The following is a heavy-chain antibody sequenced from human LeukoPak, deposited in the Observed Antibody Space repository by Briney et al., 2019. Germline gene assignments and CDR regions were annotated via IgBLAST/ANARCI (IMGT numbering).Heavy chain of an antibody. Sequence: GGSLRLSCAASGFTFSTFAMHWVRLSPGKGLEWVSSITGSGPYILYADSVKRRFTISRDNTKNLLYLEMNSLSAEDTAMYYCVRDVGAVRGEVYFDYWGQGTLVTVSS. CDR1: GFTFSTFA. CDR2: ITGSGPYI. V-gene: IGHV3-21*06. D-gene: IGHD3-16*01. CDR3: VRDVGAVRGEVYFDY. J-gene: IGHJ4*02.